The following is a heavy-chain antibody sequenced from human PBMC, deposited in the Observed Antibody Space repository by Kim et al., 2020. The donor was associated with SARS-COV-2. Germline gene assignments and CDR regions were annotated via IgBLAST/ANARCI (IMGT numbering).Heavy chain of an antibody. J-gene: IGHJ4*02. D-gene: IGHD6-13*01. CDR2: IKPNSGGT. CDR1: GYTFTEYS. CDR3: ARRGITWYDFDS. V-gene: IGHV1-2*06. Sequence: ASVKVSCKTSGYTFTEYSVHWVRQAPGQGLEWMGRIKPNSGGTDYAQKFQGRVTVTRDTSISTAYMELTRLTCDDTAVYYCARRGITWYDFDSWGQGTLVTVSS.